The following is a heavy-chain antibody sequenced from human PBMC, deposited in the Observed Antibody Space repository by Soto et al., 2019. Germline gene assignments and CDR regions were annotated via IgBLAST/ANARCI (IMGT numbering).Heavy chain of an antibody. V-gene: IGHV1-69*01. CDR1: GGTFSSYA. J-gene: IGHJ4*02. D-gene: IGHD3-22*01. Sequence: QVQLVQSGAEVKKPGSSVKVSCKASGGTFSSYAISWVRQAPGQGLEWMGGIIPIFGTANYAQKFQGRVTITADESTSTAYMELSSLRSEDTAVYYCARVPYYYDSSCYSLPHYFDYWGQGTLVTVSS. CDR3: ARVPYYYDSSCYSLPHYFDY. CDR2: IIPIFGTA.